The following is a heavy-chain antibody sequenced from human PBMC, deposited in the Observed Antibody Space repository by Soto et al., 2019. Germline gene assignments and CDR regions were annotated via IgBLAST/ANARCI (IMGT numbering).Heavy chain of an antibody. CDR3: ARDTPVAGTRWFDL. D-gene: IGHD6-19*01. CDR1: EFTFSYYS. CDR2: ISSSSSHI. V-gene: IGHV3-21*02. Sequence: EVQLVESGGGLVKPGGSLRLSCAASEFTFSYYSMNWVRQAPGKGLEWVSSISSSSSHIYYAESVKGRFTISRDNAKTSLYLQMNSLRAEDTAVYYCARDTPVAGTRWFDLWGQGTLVTVSS. J-gene: IGHJ5*02.